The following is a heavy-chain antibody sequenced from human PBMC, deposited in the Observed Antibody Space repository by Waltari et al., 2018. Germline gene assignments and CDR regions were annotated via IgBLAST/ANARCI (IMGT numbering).Heavy chain of an antibody. V-gene: IGHV1-69-2*01. CDR3: ATRGRSGFDY. D-gene: IGHD1-26*01. CDR1: GYTFTDYY. CDR2: VEPEDGET. J-gene: IGHJ4*02. Sequence: EVQLVQSGADVKKPGATVKIYCKVSGYTFTDYYMHWVQQAPGKGLEWMGLVEPEDGETIYAEKFQGRVTRTADTATDTAYRELSSLRSEDTAVYYCATRGRSGFDYWGQGTLVTVSS.